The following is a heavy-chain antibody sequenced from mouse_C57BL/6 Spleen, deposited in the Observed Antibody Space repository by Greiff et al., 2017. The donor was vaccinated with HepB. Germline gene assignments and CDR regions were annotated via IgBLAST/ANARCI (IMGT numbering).Heavy chain of an antibody. D-gene: IGHD2-2*01. V-gene: IGHV1-55*01. CDR1: GYTFTSYW. Sequence: VQLQQPGAELVKPGASVKMSCKASGYTFTSYWITWVKQRPGQGLEWIGDIYPGSGSTNYNEKFKSKATLTVDTSSSTAYMQLSSLTSEDSAVYYCARRSTMVNWFAYWGQGTLVTVSA. CDR2: IYPGSGST. J-gene: IGHJ3*01. CDR3: ARRSTMVNWFAY.